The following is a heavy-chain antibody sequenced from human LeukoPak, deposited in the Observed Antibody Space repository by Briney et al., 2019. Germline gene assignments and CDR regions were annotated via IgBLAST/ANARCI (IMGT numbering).Heavy chain of an antibody. Sequence: KYGESLKISCKGSGYSFTSYWISWVRQMAGKGLEWMGRIDPSDSYTNYSPSFQGHVTISADKSISTAYLQWSSLKASDTAMYYCARHRGYSSSWYLVDYWGQGTLVTVSS. CDR3: ARHRGYSSSWYLVDY. J-gene: IGHJ4*02. V-gene: IGHV5-10-1*01. CDR1: GYSFTSYW. D-gene: IGHD6-13*01. CDR2: IDPSDSYT.